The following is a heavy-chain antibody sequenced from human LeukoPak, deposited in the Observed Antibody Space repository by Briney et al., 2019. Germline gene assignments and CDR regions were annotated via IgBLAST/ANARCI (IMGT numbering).Heavy chain of an antibody. Sequence: PSETLSLTCTVSGGSISSSSYYWGWIRQPPGKGLEWIGSIYYSGSTYYNPSLKSRVTISVDTSKNQFSLKLSSVTAADTAVYYCARDGPTVDTAMVMGAFDIWGQGTMVTVSS. D-gene: IGHD5-18*01. CDR1: GGSISSSSYY. CDR3: ARDGPTVDTAMVMGAFDI. CDR2: IYYSGST. V-gene: IGHV4-39*07. J-gene: IGHJ3*02.